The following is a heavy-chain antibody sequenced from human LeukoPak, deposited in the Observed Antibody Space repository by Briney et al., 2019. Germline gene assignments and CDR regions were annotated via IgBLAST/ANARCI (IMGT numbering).Heavy chain of an antibody. J-gene: IGHJ4*02. Sequence: GASVRVSCKASGYTFTGYYMHWVRQAPGQGLEWMGWINPNSGGTNYAQKFQGRVTMTRDTSISTAYMELSRLRSDDTAVYYCARGISPSIVGATTLGYWGQGTLVTVSS. CDR2: INPNSGGT. V-gene: IGHV1-2*02. CDR3: ARGISPSIVGATTLGY. D-gene: IGHD1-26*01. CDR1: GYTFTGYY.